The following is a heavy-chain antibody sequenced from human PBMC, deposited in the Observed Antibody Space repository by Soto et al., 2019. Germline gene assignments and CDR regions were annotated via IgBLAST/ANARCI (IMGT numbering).Heavy chain of an antibody. J-gene: IGHJ6*02. Sequence: QVQLQESGPGLVKPSQTLSLTCTVSGGSISSGDYYWSWIRQPPGKGLEWIGYIYYSGSTYYNPSLKSRVTISVDTSKNQFSLKLSSVTAADTAVYYCARISNYDYYYYGMDVWGQGTTVTVSS. CDR3: ARISNYDYYYYGMDV. D-gene: IGHD4-4*01. CDR1: GGSISSGDYY. V-gene: IGHV4-30-4*01. CDR2: IYYSGST.